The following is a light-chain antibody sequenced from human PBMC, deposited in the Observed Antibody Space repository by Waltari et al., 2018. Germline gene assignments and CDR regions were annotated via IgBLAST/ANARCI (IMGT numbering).Light chain of an antibody. CDR3: SAYGGSKL. CDR1: STNVGAYKS. J-gene: IGLJ3*02. CDR2: EVS. Sequence: QSALTQPPSASGSPGQSITISCTGTSTNVGAYKSVSWYQQPPCKAPKLIIYEVSKRPSGVPDRFSGSKSGNTASLTIAGLQAEDEADYHCSAYGGSKLFAGGTKLTVL. V-gene: IGLV2-8*01.